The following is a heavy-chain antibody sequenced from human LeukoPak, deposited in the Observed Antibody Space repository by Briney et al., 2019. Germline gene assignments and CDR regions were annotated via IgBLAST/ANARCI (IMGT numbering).Heavy chain of an antibody. J-gene: IGHJ4*02. D-gene: IGHD5-18*01. Sequence: GGSLRLSCAASGFIFSSYGMHWVRQAPGKGLEWVAVIWFDGSNKYYADSVKGRFTISRDNSKNTLYLQMNSLRAEDTAVYYCARDLGYSSRCLIGYWGQGTLVTVSS. CDR3: ARDLGYSSRCLIGY. CDR1: GFIFSSYG. V-gene: IGHV3-33*01. CDR2: IWFDGSNK.